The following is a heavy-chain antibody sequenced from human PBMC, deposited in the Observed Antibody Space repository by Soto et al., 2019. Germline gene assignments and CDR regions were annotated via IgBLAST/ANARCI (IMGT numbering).Heavy chain of an antibody. V-gene: IGHV3-11*06. D-gene: IGHD3-22*01. Sequence: GGSLRLSCAASGFTFSDYYMSWIRQAPGKGLEWVSYISSSSSYTNYADSVKGRFTISRDNAKNSLYLQMNSLRAEDTAVYYCARAGHYYDSSGYYSVGWFDPWGQGTLVTVPQ. CDR2: ISSSSSYT. CDR1: GFTFSDYY. CDR3: ARAGHYYDSSGYYSVGWFDP. J-gene: IGHJ5*02.